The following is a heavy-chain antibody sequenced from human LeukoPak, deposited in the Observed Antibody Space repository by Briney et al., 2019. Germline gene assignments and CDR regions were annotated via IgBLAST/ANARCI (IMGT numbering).Heavy chain of an antibody. V-gene: IGHV1-46*02. D-gene: IGHD4-23*01. J-gene: IGHJ4*02. CDR1: GYTFNSYY. CDR3: AREASGGYFDY. CDR2: ISPTGDST. Sequence: ASVKVSCKASGYTFNSYYMHWVREAPGQGLEWVGLISPTGDSTNYAQTFRGRVTMTRDTSTNTVYMDLSSLRSEDTAVYYCAREASGGYFDYWGQGTLVIVSS.